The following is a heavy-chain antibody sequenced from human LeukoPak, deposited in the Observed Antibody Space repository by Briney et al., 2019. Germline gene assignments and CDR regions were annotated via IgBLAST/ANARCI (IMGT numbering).Heavy chain of an antibody. V-gene: IGHV3-30*01. Sequence: PGGSLRLSCAASGFTFRSSTMHWVRQAPGKGLEWVAVISYDGRDDGSDKYYADSVKGRFTISRDNSKNTLFLQMDSLRAEDTAVYYCARLEYSSSWWGQGTLVTVSS. CDR2: ISYDGRDDGSDK. CDR1: GFTFRSST. J-gene: IGHJ4*02. CDR3: ARLEYSSSW. D-gene: IGHD6-6*01.